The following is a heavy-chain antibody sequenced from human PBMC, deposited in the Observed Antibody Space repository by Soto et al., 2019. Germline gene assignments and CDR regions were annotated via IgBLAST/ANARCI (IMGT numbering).Heavy chain of an antibody. Sequence: GSLRLSCAVSGFTFLNHGMSWVRQAPGKGLEWVSAIVGGGGGTVYADSVKGRFTISRDHSKNVLSPQMNSLRAADTAVYYCGEEVAVSGTGCFDSWGQGTLVTVSS. CDR3: GEEVAVSGTGCFDS. CDR2: IVGGGGGT. CDR1: GFTFLNHG. V-gene: IGHV3-23*01. D-gene: IGHD6-19*01. J-gene: IGHJ4*02.